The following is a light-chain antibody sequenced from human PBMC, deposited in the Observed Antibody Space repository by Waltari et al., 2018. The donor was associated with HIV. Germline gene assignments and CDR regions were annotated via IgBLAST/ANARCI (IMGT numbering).Light chain of an antibody. CDR1: SSDVGGYNY. CDR3: SSYTSSSTYV. V-gene: IGLV2-14*01. J-gene: IGLJ1*01. Sequence: QSALTQPASVSGSPGQSITLSCPGPSSDVGGYNYVSWYQQHPGKAPKLMIYEVSNRPSGVSNRFSGSKSGNTASLTISGLQAEDEADYYCSSYTSSSTYVFGTGTKVTVL. CDR2: EVS.